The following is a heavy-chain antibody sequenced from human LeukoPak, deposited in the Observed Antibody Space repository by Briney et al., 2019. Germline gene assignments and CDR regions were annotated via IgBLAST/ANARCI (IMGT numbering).Heavy chain of an antibody. CDR3: AHSRSDYYYDSSGSYYFDY. CDR2: IYWDDDK. J-gene: IGHJ4*02. Sequence: SGPTLVKPTQTLTLHCTFSGFSLSTSEVGVGCILQPPGKALEWLSLIYWDDDKRYSPSLKSRLTITKDTSKNQVVLTMTNVDPVDTATYYCAHSRSDYYYDSSGSYYFDYWGQGTLVTVSS. V-gene: IGHV2-5*02. CDR1: GFSLSTSEVG. D-gene: IGHD3-22*01.